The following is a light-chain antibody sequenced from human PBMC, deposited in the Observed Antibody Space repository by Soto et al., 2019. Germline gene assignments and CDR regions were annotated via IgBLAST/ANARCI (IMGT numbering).Light chain of an antibody. Sequence: ETMMTQSPDTLSVSLGERATLSCRASQSLRSSLAWYQQKPGQAPRLLIYDASTRATGIPARFSGSGSGTDFTLTISSLQPDDFATYYCQHYNSYSEAFGQGTKVDIK. CDR2: DAS. V-gene: IGKV3-15*01. J-gene: IGKJ1*01. CDR3: QHYNSYSEA. CDR1: QSLRSS.